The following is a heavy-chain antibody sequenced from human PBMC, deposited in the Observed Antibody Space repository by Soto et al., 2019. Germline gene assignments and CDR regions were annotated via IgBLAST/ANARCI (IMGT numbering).Heavy chain of an antibody. D-gene: IGHD5-12*01. CDR3: ARESDFTVYDSDSYYFFGMDV. CDR2: MNPNTGNS. V-gene: IGHV1-8*01. J-gene: IGHJ6*02. Sequence: QVQLVQSGAEVKKPGASVKVSCKASGYTFTSSDINWVRQAPGQGLEWMGWMNPNTGNSGFAQKLQGRVTMTSETSISTAYMELSSLRSEDSSVYYCARESDFTVYDSDSYYFFGMDVWGQGTTVTVSS. CDR1: GYTFTSSD.